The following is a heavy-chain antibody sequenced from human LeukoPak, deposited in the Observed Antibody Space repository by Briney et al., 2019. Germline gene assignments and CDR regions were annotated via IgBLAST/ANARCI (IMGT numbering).Heavy chain of an antibody. D-gene: IGHD3-22*01. CDR2: IKQDGSEK. J-gene: IGHJ5*02. V-gene: IGHV3-7*01. CDR3: ARERDYYDSSGYYYWFDP. Sequence: GGSLRLSCAASGFTFSSYWMSWVRQAPGKGLEWVANIKQDGSEKYYVDSVKGRFTISRDNAKNSLYLQMNSLRAEDTAVYYCARERDYYDSSGYYYWFDPWGQGTLVTVSS. CDR1: GFTFSSYW.